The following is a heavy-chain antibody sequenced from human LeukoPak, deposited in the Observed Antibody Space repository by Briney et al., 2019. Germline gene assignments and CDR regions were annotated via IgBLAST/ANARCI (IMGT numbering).Heavy chain of an antibody. V-gene: IGHV4-38-2*02. CDR3: ARGIYYDNNGYNFDY. J-gene: IGHJ4*02. CDR2: ISHSGSN. D-gene: IGHD3-22*01. Sequence: SETLSLTCSVSGFSITSRYYWAWIRQPPGQGLEWIGTISHSGSNYYNPSLNSRVTISSDAAKNHFSLKLSSATAADTAVYFCARGIYYDNNGYNFDYWGQGTLVTVSS. CDR1: GFSITSRYY.